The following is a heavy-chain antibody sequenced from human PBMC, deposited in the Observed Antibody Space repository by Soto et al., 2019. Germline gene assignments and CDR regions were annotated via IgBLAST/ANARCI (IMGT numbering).Heavy chain of an antibody. CDR2: ISGSGGST. D-gene: IGHD2-15*01. V-gene: IGHV3-23*01. J-gene: IGHJ6*02. CDR1: GFTFSSYA. CDR3: AKGGCSGGSCHRPYGMDV. Sequence: PGGSLRLSCAASGFTFSSYAMSWVRQAPGKGLEWVSAISGSGGSTYYADSVKGRFTISRDNSKNTLYLQMNSLRAEETAVYYCAKGGCSGGSCHRPYGMDVWGQGTTVTVSS.